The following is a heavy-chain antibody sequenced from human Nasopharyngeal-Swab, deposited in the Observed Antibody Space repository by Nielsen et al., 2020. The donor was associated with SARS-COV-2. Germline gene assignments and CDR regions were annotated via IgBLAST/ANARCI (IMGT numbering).Heavy chain of an antibody. J-gene: IGHJ4*02. V-gene: IGHV3-48*02. CDR3: VREFEATGATYLDY. CDR2: ITSSSSTR. Sequence: GESLKISCAASGFAFTDYSMDWVRQAPGKGLEWVSYITSSSSTRYYADSVKGRFTVSRGNAKNSLYLQMSSLRDEDTAVYYCVREFEATGATYLDYLGLGTLVTVSS. CDR1: GFAFTDYS. D-gene: IGHD1-26*01.